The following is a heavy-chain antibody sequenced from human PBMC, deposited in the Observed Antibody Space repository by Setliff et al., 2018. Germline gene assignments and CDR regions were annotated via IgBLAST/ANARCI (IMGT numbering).Heavy chain of an antibody. CDR3: ARGRDGGYVYYYYYYMDV. Sequence: VASVKVSCKASGYTFTSYDINWVRQATGQGLEWMGWMNPNSGNTGYAQKFQGRVTMTRNTSISTAYMELSSLRSEDTAVYYCARGRDGGYVYYYYYYMDVWGKGTTVTVS. CDR2: MNPNSGNT. J-gene: IGHJ6*03. V-gene: IGHV1-8*02. D-gene: IGHD5-12*01. CDR1: GYTFTSYD.